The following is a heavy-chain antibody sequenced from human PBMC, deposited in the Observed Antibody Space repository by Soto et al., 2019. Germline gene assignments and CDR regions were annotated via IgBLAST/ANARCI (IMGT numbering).Heavy chain of an antibody. CDR2: ISYDGSNK. V-gene: IGHV3-30*18. J-gene: IGHJ4*02. D-gene: IGHD3-10*01. Sequence: QVQLVESGGGVVQPGRSLRLSCAASGFTFSSYGMHWVRQAPGKGLEWVAVISYDGSNKYYADSVKGRFTIYRDNSKNTLYLQMNSLRAEDTAVYYCAKDRSAVRGPKAQGLDYWGQGTLVTVSS. CDR3: AKDRSAVRGPKAQGLDY. CDR1: GFTFSSYG.